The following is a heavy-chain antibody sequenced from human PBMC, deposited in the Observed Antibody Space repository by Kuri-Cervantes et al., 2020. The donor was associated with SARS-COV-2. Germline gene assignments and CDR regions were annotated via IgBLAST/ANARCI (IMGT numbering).Heavy chain of an antibody. D-gene: IGHD4-23*01. CDR1: GFTFSSYD. V-gene: IGHV3-9*01. CDR2: ISWNSGSI. Sequence: GGSLRLSCAASGFTFSSYDMHWVRQAPGKGLEWVSGISWNSGSIGYADSVKGRFTISRDNAKNSLYLQMNSLRAEDTALYYCAKDMSTGGNDAFDIWGQGTMVTVSS. CDR3: AKDMSTGGNDAFDI. J-gene: IGHJ3*02.